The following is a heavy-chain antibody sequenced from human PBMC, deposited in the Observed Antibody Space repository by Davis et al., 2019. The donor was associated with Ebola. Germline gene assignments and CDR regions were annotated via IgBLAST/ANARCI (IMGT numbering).Heavy chain of an antibody. V-gene: IGHV4-34*01. CDR3: ARGRPFF. Sequence: MPSETLSLTCAVYGGSFSGYYWSWIRQPPGKGLEWIGEINHSGSTNYNPSLKSRVTISVDTSKNQFSLKLSSVTAADTAVYYCARGRPFFWGQGTLVTVSS. CDR1: GGSFSGYY. J-gene: IGHJ4*02. D-gene: IGHD2/OR15-2a*01. CDR2: INHSGST.